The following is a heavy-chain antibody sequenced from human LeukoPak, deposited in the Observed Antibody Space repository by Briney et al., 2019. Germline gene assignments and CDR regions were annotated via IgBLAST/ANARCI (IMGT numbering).Heavy chain of an antibody. V-gene: IGHV3-21*04. J-gene: IGHJ5*02. CDR2: ISSSSSYI. CDR3: AKDRSVTQNWFDP. CDR1: GFTFSSYS. Sequence: GGSLRLSCAASGFTFSSYSMNWVRQAPGKGLEWVSSISSSSSYIYYADSVKGRFTISRDNAKNSLYLQMNSLRAEDTAVYYCAKDRSVTQNWFDPWGQGTLVTVSS. D-gene: IGHD4-17*01.